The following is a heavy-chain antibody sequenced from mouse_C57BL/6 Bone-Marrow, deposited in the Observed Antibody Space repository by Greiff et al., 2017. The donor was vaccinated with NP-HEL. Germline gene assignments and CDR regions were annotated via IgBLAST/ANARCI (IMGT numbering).Heavy chain of an antibody. Sequence: EVKLMESGGGLVQPKGSLKLSCAASGFSFNTYAMNWVRQAPGKGLEWVARIRSKSNNYATYYADSVKDRFTISRDDSESMLYLQMNNLKTEDTAMYYCVRPELGAFAYWGQGTLVTVSA. J-gene: IGHJ3*01. V-gene: IGHV10-1*01. CDR1: GFSFNTYA. CDR2: IRSKSNNYAT. D-gene: IGHD4-1*01. CDR3: VRPELGAFAY.